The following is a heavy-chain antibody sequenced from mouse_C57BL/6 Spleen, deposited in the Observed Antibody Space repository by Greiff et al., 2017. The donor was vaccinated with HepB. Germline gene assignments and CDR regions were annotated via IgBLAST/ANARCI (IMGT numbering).Heavy chain of an antibody. Sequence: EVQLQQSGAELVKPGASVKLSCTASGFNIKDYYMHWVKQRTEQGLEWIGRIDPEDGEPKYAPKFQGKATITADTSSNTAYLQLSSLTSEDTAVYYCARSGHYGSSYAMDYWGQGTSVTVSS. CDR1: GFNIKDYY. CDR3: ARSGHYGSSYAMDY. D-gene: IGHD1-1*01. V-gene: IGHV14-2*01. J-gene: IGHJ4*01. CDR2: IDPEDGEP.